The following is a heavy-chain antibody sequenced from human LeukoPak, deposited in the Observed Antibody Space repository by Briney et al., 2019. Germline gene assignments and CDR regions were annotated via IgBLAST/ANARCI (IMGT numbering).Heavy chain of an antibody. D-gene: IGHD4-17*01. CDR2: INQDGSEE. J-gene: IGHJ4*02. CDR3: ARGYPYGDYDGDYFDH. V-gene: IGHV3-7*01. CDR1: GFTFSSYW. Sequence: GGSLRLSCAASGFTFSSYWMSWVRQAPGKGLEWVANINQDGSEEYYVDSVEGRFTISRDDAKDSLYLQMKSLRAEDTAVYYCARGYPYGDYDGDYFDHWGQGALVTVSS.